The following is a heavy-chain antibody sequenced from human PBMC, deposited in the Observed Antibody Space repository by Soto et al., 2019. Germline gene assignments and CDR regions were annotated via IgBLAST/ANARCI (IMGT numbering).Heavy chain of an antibody. Sequence: GSLRLSCAASGFTFSSYSMNWVRQAPGKGLEWVSSISSSSSYIYYADSVKGRFTISRDNAKNSLYLQMNSLRAEDTAVYYCASGDSSGWYSQFDYWGQGTLVTVSS. D-gene: IGHD6-19*01. CDR1: GFTFSSYS. J-gene: IGHJ4*02. V-gene: IGHV3-21*01. CDR3: ASGDSSGWYSQFDY. CDR2: ISSSSSYI.